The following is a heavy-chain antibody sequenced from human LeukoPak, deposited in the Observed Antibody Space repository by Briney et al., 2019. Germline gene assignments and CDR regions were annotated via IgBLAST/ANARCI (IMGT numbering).Heavy chain of an antibody. Sequence: PSETLSLTCTVSGGSISSYYWSWIRQPPGKGPEWIGYIYYSGSTNYNPSLKSRVTISVDTSKNQFSLKLSSVTAADTAVYYCGRGAPLTVGASRAFDIWGQGTMVTVSS. CDR3: GRGAPLTVGASRAFDI. D-gene: IGHD1-26*01. CDR1: GGSISSYY. CDR2: IYYSGST. V-gene: IGHV4-59*01. J-gene: IGHJ3*02.